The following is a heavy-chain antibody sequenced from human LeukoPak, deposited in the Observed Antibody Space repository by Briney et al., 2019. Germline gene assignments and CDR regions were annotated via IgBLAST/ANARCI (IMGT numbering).Heavy chain of an antibody. D-gene: IGHD3-3*01. J-gene: IGHJ4*02. CDR2: ISAYNGNT. CDR1: GYTFTSYG. Sequence: GASVKVSCKASGYTFTSYGISWVRQAPGQGLEWMGWISAYNGNTNYAQKLQGRVTITRNTSISTAYMELSSLRSEDTAVYYCARGSLRFLKWLVDYWGQGTLVTVSS. V-gene: IGHV1-18*01. CDR3: ARGSLRFLKWLVDY.